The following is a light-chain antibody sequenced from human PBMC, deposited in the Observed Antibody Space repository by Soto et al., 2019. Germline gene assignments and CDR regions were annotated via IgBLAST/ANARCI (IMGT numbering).Light chain of an antibody. CDR3: QHRTSWPTT. CDR2: SAS. J-gene: IGKJ1*01. V-gene: IGKV3-11*01. Sequence: SLVTQSPATLSFSPGERGTLSCRASQSVNTFLDWYQHKPGQSPRLLIYSASNRATGIPARFSGSGSGTDFTLTISSLEPEDFAVYYCQHRTSWPTTFGQGTKVDIK. CDR1: QSVNTF.